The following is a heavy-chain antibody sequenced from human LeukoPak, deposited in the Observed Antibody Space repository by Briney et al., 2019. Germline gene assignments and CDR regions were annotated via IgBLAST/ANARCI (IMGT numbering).Heavy chain of an antibody. CDR1: GYTFSSYW. D-gene: IGHD3-10*01. J-gene: IGHJ4*02. CDR3: ARARGFFDY. V-gene: IGHV3-7*01. CDR2: IKQAGSEK. Sequence: PGGSLRLSCAASGYTFSSYWMSWVRQAPGKGLEWVANIKQAGSEKYYVDSVKGRFTISRDNAENSLYLQMNSLRAEDTAVYYCARARGFFDYWGQGTLVTVTS.